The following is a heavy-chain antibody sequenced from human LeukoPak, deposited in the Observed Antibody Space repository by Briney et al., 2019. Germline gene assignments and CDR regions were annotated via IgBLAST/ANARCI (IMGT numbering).Heavy chain of an antibody. J-gene: IGHJ6*02. Sequence: GGALRLSCAASGFTFTDYLMSWVRQAPGKGLEWVANIKRDGSEKYYVDSVKGRFTISRDNPKKSVYLQMNSLRAEDTAIYYCARDVSVSGMDVWGQGTTVTVSS. CDR3: ARDVSVSGMDV. CDR2: IKRDGSEK. D-gene: IGHD5/OR15-5a*01. CDR1: GFTFTDYL. V-gene: IGHV3-7*01.